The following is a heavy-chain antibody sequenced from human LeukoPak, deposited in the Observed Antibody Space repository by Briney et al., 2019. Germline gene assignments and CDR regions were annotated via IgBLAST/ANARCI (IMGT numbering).Heavy chain of an antibody. CDR1: GGSISSYY. Sequence: SETLSLTCTVSGGSISSYYWSWIRQPPGKGLEWIGYIYNSGTTNYNPSLKSRVTISEDTSKNQFSLKVSSVTATDTAVYYCARARDPGRPNRAFDYWGQGTLVTVSS. D-gene: IGHD3-10*01. J-gene: IGHJ4*02. CDR2: IYNSGTT. CDR3: ARARDPGRPNRAFDY. V-gene: IGHV4-59*01.